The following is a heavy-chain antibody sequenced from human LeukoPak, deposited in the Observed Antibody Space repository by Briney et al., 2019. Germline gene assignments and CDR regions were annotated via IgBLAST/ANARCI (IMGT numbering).Heavy chain of an antibody. CDR1: GFTFSSYA. CDR2: ISGGGGSI. J-gene: IGHJ5*02. V-gene: IGHV3-23*01. D-gene: IGHD1-26*01. Sequence: GGSLRLSCVASGFTFSSYAMSWVRQAPGKGLEWVSGISGGGGSIHYADSVKGRFTISRDNAKNSLYLQMNSLRAEDTAVYYCTGPVLGASASWGQGTLVTVSS. CDR3: TGPVLGASAS.